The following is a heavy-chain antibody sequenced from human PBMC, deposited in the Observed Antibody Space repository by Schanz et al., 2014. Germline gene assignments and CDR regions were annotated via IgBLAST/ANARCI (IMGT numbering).Heavy chain of an antibody. Sequence: VQLVDSGGGLVEPGGSLRLSCATSGFSLDIFAVSWVRQAPGKGLEWVTAINTGVNTYYADSVKGRFTISRDNAKNSLYLEMNSLRAEDTAVYYCAKSLESCPGGRCSRGYFDYWGQGTLVTVSS. J-gene: IGHJ4*02. D-gene: IGHD2-8*02. CDR2: INTGVNT. CDR3: AKSLESCPGGRCSRGYFDY. V-gene: IGHV3-23*04. CDR1: GFSLDIFA.